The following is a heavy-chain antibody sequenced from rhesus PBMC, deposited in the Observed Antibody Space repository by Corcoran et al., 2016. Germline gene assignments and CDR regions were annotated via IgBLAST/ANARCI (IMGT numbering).Heavy chain of an antibody. D-gene: IGHD3-3*01. Sequence: EVRLVESGGGLVQPGGSLRLSCAASGFTSSDYYMSWVSQAPGKGPEWVGFNRKKPNCRTAKYAPSVKGRFTISRDDSKSIASLQMNSLKTEDTAVYYCTRDLPTVTIFGLVIINFDYWGQGVLVTVSS. CDR1: GFTSSDYY. J-gene: IGHJ4*01. V-gene: IGHV3-116*02. CDR2: NRKKPNCRTA. CDR3: TRDLPTVTIFGLVIINFDY.